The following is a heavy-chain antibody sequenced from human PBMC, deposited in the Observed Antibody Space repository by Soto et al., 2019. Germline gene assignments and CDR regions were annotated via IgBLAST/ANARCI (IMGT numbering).Heavy chain of an antibody. Sequence: QVQLVQSGAEVKKPGSSVKVSCNASGGTFSNNVISWVRQAPGQGLEWMGGIIPIFLTANYAQKVQGRVTIAADESTSTAYMDLSSLRSEDTAVYYCAIGVLGAEYCQHWGQGTLVTVSS. V-gene: IGHV1-69*12. CDR2: IIPIFLTA. CDR1: GGTFSNNV. D-gene: IGHD2-8*01. CDR3: AIGVLGAEYCQH. J-gene: IGHJ1*01.